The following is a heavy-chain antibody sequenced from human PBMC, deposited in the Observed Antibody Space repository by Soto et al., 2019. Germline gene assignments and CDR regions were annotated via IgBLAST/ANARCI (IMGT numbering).Heavy chain of an antibody. V-gene: IGHV3-23*01. Sequence: EVQLLESGGRLVLPGGSLRLSCAASGFTFTSSAMNWVRQAPGKGLEWVSGISSSGGLTYYADCVKGRFSISRDNSKNTLYLQMNSQRAEVTAVYYCPKVRFSFDYWCQGTVVTVPS. CDR3: PKVRFSFDY. CDR2: ISSSGGLT. J-gene: IGHJ4*02. CDR1: GFTFTSSA.